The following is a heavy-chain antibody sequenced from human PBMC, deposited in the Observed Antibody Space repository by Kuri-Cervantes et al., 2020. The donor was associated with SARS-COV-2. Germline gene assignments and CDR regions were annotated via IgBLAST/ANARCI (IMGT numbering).Heavy chain of an antibody. J-gene: IGHJ3*02. D-gene: IGHD3-22*01. CDR3: ARHDDSSGYSMGGAFDI. CDR1: GYTFTSYG. V-gene: IGHV1-18*01. Sequence: ASVKVSCKASGYTFTSYGISWVRQAPGQGLEWMGWISAYNGNTNYAQKLQGRVTMTRDTSTSTVYMELSSLRSEDTAVYYCARHDDSSGYSMGGAFDIWGQGTMVTVSS. CDR2: ISAYNGNT.